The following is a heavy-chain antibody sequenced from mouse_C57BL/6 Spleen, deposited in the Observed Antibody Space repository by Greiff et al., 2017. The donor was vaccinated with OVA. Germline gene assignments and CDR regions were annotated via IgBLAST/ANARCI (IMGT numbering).Heavy chain of an antibody. V-gene: IGHV1-81*01. Sequence: QVQLQQSGAELARPGASVKLSCKASGYTFTSYGISWVKQRTGQGLEWIGEIYPRSGNTYYNEKFKGKATLTADKSSSTAYMELRSLTAEDSAVYFCARGTDLYAMDYWGQGTSVTVSS. CDR1: GYTFTSYG. J-gene: IGHJ4*01. CDR2: IYPRSGNT. CDR3: ARGTDLYAMDY.